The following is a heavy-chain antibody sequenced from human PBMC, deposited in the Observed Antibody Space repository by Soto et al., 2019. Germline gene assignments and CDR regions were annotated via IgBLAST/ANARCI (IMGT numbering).Heavy chain of an antibody. CDR2: IYYSGST. V-gene: IGHV4-39*01. D-gene: IGHD6-6*01. Sequence: QLQLQESGPGLVKPSETLSLTCTVSGGSISSGHYYWGWIRQPPGKGLEWIGSIYYSGSTYYNPSLKSRVTISVDTSKNQFSLKLSSVTAADTAVYYCVDSRSSDGAFGAFDIWGQGTMVTVSS. J-gene: IGHJ3*02. CDR1: GGSISSGHYY. CDR3: VDSRSSDGAFGAFDI.